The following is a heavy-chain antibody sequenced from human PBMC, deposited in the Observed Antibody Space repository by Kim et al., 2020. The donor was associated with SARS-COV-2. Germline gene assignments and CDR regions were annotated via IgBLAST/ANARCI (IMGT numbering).Heavy chain of an antibody. D-gene: IGHD2-2*01. J-gene: IGHJ6*02. CDR2: IYPGDSDT. Sequence: GESLKISCKGSGYSFTNFWIGWVRQVAGEGLEWMGIIYPGDSDTRYSPSFQGQVTISADKSISTAYLQWSSLKASDTAIYYCARQMGGGLYCSGTSCWSNYYYYGMDVWGQGTTVTVSS. V-gene: IGHV5-51*01. CDR1: GYSFTNFW. CDR3: ARQMGGGLYCSGTSCWSNYYYYGMDV.